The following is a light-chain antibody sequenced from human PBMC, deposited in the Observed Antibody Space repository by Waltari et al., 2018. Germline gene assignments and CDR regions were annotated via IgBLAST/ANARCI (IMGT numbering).Light chain of an antibody. CDR1: SSDVGGYNY. J-gene: IGLJ3*02. CDR3: SSYTSSSTSWV. V-gene: IGLV2-14*01. Sequence: QSALTQPAPVSGSPGPSIPLPCTGTSSDVGGYNYVSWYQQHPGKAPKLMIYEVSNRPSGVSNRFSGSKSGNTASLTISGLQAEDEADYYCSSYTSSSTSWVFGGGTKLTVL. CDR2: EVS.